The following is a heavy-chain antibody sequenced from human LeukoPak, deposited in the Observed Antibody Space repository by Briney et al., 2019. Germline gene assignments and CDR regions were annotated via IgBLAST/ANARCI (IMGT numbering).Heavy chain of an antibody. CDR1: GFTSSSYS. CDR3: ARDSIPNDAFDI. J-gene: IGHJ3*02. CDR2: ISSSSSYI. Sequence: GGSLRLSCVASGFTSSSYSMNWVRQAPGKGLEWVSSISSSSSYIYYADSVKGRFTISRDNAKNSLYLQMNSLRAEDTAVYYCARDSIPNDAFDIWGQGTMVTVSS. V-gene: IGHV3-21*01.